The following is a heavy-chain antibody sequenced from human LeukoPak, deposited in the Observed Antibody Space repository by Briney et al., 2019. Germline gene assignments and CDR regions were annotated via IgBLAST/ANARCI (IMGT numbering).Heavy chain of an antibody. V-gene: IGHV4-34*01. CDR2: INHSGST. CDR3: ARGSRTIAAAADYYYYGMNV. CDR1: GGSFSGYY. Sequence: SETLSLTCAVYGGSFSGYYWSWIRQPPGKGLEWIGEINHSGSTNYNPSLKSRVTISVDTSKNQFSLKLSSVTAADTAVYYCARGSRTIAAAADYYYYGMNVWGQGTTVTVSS. J-gene: IGHJ6*02. D-gene: IGHD6-13*01.